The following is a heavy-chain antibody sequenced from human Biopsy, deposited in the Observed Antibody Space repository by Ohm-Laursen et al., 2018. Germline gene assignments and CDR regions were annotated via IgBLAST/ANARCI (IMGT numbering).Heavy chain of an antibody. Sequence: GTLSLTCTVSDASASSGRYYWTWIRQPPRKPLEWIGYFYSSGTTRYNPSLESRLSISMDTSKNEVALRLTSMTAADTAVYFCARAPADQYAARNYYSSHAFDMWGQGTKVTVSS. D-gene: IGHD3-10*01. CDR1: DASASSGRYY. CDR3: ARAPADQYAARNYYSSHAFDM. J-gene: IGHJ3*02. CDR2: FYSSGTT. V-gene: IGHV4-61*01.